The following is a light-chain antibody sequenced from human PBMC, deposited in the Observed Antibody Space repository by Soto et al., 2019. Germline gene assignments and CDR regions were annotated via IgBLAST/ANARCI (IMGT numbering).Light chain of an antibody. CDR2: GAS. Sequence: EIVLTQSPGTLSLSPGERATLSCRASQSVRSSYLAWYQQKPGQAPRLLIYGASSRATGIPDRFSGSGSGTDFSLTINRLEPEDFAVYYCQQYGSSPPLTFGGGTKVEIK. J-gene: IGKJ4*01. CDR1: QSVRSSY. CDR3: QQYGSSPPLT. V-gene: IGKV3-20*01.